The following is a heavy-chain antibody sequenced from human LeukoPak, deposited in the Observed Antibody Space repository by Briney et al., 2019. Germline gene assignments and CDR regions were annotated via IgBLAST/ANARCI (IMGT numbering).Heavy chain of an antibody. J-gene: IGHJ5*02. V-gene: IGHV7-4-1*02. D-gene: IGHD3-9*01. CDR1: GYTFTSYA. CDR3: ARVGIRYFDWLLSYRLNWFDP. CDR2: INTNTGNP. Sequence: ASVTVSCKASGYTFTSYAMNWVRQAPGQGLEWMGWINTNTGNPTYAQGFTGRFVFSLDTSVSTAYLQISSLKAEDTAVYYCARVGIRYFDWLLSYRLNWFDPWGQGTLVTVSS.